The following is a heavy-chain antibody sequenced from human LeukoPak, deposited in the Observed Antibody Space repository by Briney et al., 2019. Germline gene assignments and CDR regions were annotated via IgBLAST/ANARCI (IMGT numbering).Heavy chain of an antibody. D-gene: IGHD2-15*01. V-gene: IGHV3-23*01. CDR1: GFSFSTYA. CDR2: ISGSGGTT. CDR3: AKDHRSSIGASCLLHQD. Sequence: GGSLRLSCAASGFSFSTYAMSWVRQAPGKGLEWVSSISGSGGTTWYAESVKGRFTISRDNSKSTLLLQLNSLRAEDTAVYYCAKDHRSSIGASCLLHQDWGQGTLVTVSS. J-gene: IGHJ4*02.